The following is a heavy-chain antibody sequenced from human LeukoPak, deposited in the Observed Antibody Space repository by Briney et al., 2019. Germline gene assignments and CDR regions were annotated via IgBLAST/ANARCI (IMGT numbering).Heavy chain of an antibody. J-gene: IGHJ4*02. Sequence: GASVKVSCKASGYTFTGYYMHWVRQAPGQGLEWMGWINPNSGGTNYAQKFQGRATMTRDTSISTAYMELSRLRSDDTAVYYCAGVRTAGYYDILTGYRVFDYWGQGTLVTVSS. D-gene: IGHD3-9*01. CDR1: GYTFTGYY. CDR2: INPNSGGT. CDR3: AGVRTAGYYDILTGYRVFDY. V-gene: IGHV1-2*02.